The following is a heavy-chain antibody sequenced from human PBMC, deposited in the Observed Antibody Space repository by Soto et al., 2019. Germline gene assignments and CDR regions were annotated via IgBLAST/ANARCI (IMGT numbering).Heavy chain of an antibody. J-gene: IGHJ4*02. CDR3: ARGVSYCSSPSCYVWPFDY. Sequence: QVQQVQSGAEVKKPGASVKVSCKASGYTITSYGISGVRQAPVQGLEWMGWISAYNGNTNYAQNLQGIVTMTTDTSTSTADMELRSLRYDDTAVYCSARGVSYCSSPSCYVWPFDYLGQGTLVTFSS. V-gene: IGHV1-18*01. CDR1: GYTITSYG. CDR2: ISAYNGNT. D-gene: IGHD2-2*01.